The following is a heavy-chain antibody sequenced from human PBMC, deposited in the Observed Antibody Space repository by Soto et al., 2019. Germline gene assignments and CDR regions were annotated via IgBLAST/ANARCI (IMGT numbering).Heavy chain of an antibody. CDR3: ARDPIAVAGISYFDY. J-gene: IGHJ4*02. CDR2: ISYDGSNK. CDR1: GFTFSSYA. V-gene: IGHV3-30-3*01. Sequence: QVQLVESGGGVVQPGRSLRLSCAASGFTFSSYAMHWVRQAPGKGLEWVAVISYDGSNKYYADSVKGRFTISRDNSKNTLYLQMNSLRAEDTAVYYGARDPIAVAGISYFDYWGQGTLVTVSS. D-gene: IGHD6-19*01.